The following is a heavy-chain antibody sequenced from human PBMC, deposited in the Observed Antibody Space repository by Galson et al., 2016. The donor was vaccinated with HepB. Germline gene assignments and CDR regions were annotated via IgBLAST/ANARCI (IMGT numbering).Heavy chain of an antibody. D-gene: IGHD1-1*01. CDR3: AKVEVNPYYYYGMDV. V-gene: IGHV3-9*01. Sequence: LRPSCAASGFTLNDYAMHWVRPAPGKGLEWVPGISWRSGRTDYADTVKGRFTISRDSAKNSLYLQMNSLRPEATALYYCAKVEVNPYYYYGMDVWGQGTTVTVSS. J-gene: IGHJ6*02. CDR2: ISWRSGRT. CDR1: GFTLNDYA.